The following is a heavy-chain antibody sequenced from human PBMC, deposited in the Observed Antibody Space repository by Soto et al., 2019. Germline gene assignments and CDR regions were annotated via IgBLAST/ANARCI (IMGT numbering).Heavy chain of an antibody. CDR1: GVSVTSYT. CDR2: VFSSVSA. J-gene: IGHJ4*02. Sequence: XGTLDLTCIVSGVSVTSYTWSGVRQPSNKGLEWIGRVFSSVSATYSPSLKSRVRISMDTPENRISLKLDSVTAADAGVYYCTRDGMTTGDTWGPGTLVTVSS. CDR3: TRDGMTTGDT. D-gene: IGHD2-21*02. V-gene: IGHV4-4*07.